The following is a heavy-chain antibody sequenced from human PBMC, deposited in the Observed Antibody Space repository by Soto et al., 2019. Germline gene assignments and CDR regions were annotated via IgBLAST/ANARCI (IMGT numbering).Heavy chain of an antibody. J-gene: IGHJ4*02. CDR2: IWYDGVNK. CDR1: GFTFSGYG. V-gene: IGHV3-33*01. D-gene: IGHD2-15*01. Sequence: PXGSLRLSCAASGFTFSGYGMHWVRQAPGKGLEWVAVIWYDGVNKYYVDSVKGRFTISRDNSKNTVYLQMNSLRAEDTAVYYCARPGYCTGGSCYFFLYWGQGTLVTVSS. CDR3: ARPGYCTGGSCYFFLY.